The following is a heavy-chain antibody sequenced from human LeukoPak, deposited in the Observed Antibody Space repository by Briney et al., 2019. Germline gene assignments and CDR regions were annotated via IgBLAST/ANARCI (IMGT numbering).Heavy chain of an antibody. CDR1: GFTSDDYA. J-gene: IGHJ5*02. Sequence: GGSLRLSCAASGFTSDDYAMHWVRQAPGKGLEWVSLISGDGGSTYYADSVKGRFTISRDNSKNSLYLQMNSLRTEDTALYYCAKEHTGVAATNWFDPWGQGTLVTVSS. CDR2: ISGDGGST. D-gene: IGHD2-15*01. CDR3: AKEHTGVAATNWFDP. V-gene: IGHV3-43*02.